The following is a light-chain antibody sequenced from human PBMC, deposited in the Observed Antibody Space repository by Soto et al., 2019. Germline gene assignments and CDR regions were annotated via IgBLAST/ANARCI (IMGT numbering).Light chain of an antibody. CDR2: AAS. CDR3: QQTYSTLNT. J-gene: IGKJ2*01. V-gene: IGKV1-39*01. CDR1: QSISRD. Sequence: DIQMTQSPSPLSASVGDRVTITCRASQSISRDLNWYQQRPGKAPDLLIYAASTLQSGVPARFSGSGSGTHFTLTSSNLQPEDVATYYCQQTYSTLNTFGQGTTLEIK.